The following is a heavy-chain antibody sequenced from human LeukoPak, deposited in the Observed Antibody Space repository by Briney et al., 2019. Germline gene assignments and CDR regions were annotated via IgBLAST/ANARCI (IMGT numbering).Heavy chain of an antibody. CDR3: ARVRSGSYSRYYFDY. D-gene: IGHD1-26*01. V-gene: IGHV1-69*05. J-gene: IGHJ4*02. Sequence: TVKVSCKASGGTLSSYAISWVRQAPGQGLEWMGVIIPICGTANYAQKFQGRVTITTDESTSTAYMELSRLRSEDTAVYYCARVRSGSYSRYYFDYWGQGTLVTVSS. CDR2: IIPICGTA. CDR1: GGTLSSYA.